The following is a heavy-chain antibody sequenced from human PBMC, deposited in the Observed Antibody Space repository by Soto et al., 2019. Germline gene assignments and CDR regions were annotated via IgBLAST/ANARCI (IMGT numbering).Heavy chain of an antibody. CDR3: ARSGYSYGPNPLLY. CDR2: IYYSGST. D-gene: IGHD5-18*01. V-gene: IGHV4-31*03. Sequence: QVQLQESGPGLVKPSQTLSLTCTVSGGSISSGGYYWSWIRQHPGKGLEWIGYIYYSGSTYYNPSLKSRVTISVDTSKTQFSLKPSSVTAADTAVYYCARSGYSYGPNPLLYWGQGTLVTVSS. CDR1: GGSISSGGYY. J-gene: IGHJ4*02.